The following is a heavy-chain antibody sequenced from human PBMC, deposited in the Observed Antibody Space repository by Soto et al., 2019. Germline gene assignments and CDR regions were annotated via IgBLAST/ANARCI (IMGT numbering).Heavy chain of an antibody. CDR1: GYTFTSYG. J-gene: IGHJ6*03. CDR3: AIIGRYGTYYYYMDV. CDR2: ISAYNGNT. V-gene: IGHV1-18*01. D-gene: IGHD5-18*01. Sequence: ASVKVSCKASGYTFTSYGISWVRQAPGQGLEWMGWISAYNGNTNYAQKLQGRVTMTTDASTSTAYMELRSLRSDDTAVYYCAIIGRYGTYYYYMDVWGKGTTVTAP.